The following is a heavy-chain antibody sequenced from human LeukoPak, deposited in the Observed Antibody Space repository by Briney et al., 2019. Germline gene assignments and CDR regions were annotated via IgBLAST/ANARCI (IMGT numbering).Heavy chain of an antibody. D-gene: IGHD3-10*01. CDR1: GGTFSSYA. CDR2: IIPILGIA. Sequence: SVKVSCKASGGTFSSYAISWVRQAPGQGLAWMGRIIPILGIANYAQKFQGRVTITADKSTSTAYMELSSLRSEDTAVYYCARKMTGDYYFDYWGQGTLVTVSS. J-gene: IGHJ4*02. V-gene: IGHV1-69*04. CDR3: ARKMTGDYYFDY.